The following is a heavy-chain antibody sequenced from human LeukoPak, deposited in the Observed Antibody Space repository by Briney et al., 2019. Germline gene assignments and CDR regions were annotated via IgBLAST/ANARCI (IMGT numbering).Heavy chain of an antibody. J-gene: IGHJ1*01. V-gene: IGHV3-9*01. CDR3: AKEGSGYFAYLQH. Sequence: GGTLRLSCGASGVTFSSYGMSWVRQAPGKGLEWVSGISWNSGSIGYADSVKGRFTISRDNAKNSLYLQMNSLRAEDTALYYCAKEGSGYFAYLQHWGQGPLVTVSS. D-gene: IGHD3-22*01. CDR1: GVTFSSYG. CDR2: ISWNSGSI.